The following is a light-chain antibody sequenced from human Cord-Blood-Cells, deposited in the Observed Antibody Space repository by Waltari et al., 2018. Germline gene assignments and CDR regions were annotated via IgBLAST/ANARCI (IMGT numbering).Light chain of an antibody. J-gene: IGKJ3*01. CDR2: DAS. Sequence: EIVLTQSPATLSLSPGERATLSGRASQSVSSYLAWDQQKPGQAPRLLIYDASNMATGIPARFSGSGSGTDFTLTISSLEPEDFAVYYCQQRSNWPPEFTFGPGTKVDIK. V-gene: IGKV3-11*01. CDR3: QQRSNWPPEFT. CDR1: QSVSSY.